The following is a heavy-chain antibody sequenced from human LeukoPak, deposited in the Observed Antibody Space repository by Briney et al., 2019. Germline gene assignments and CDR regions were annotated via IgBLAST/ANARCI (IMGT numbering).Heavy chain of an antibody. CDR3: ARGKRIRYCSDTDCHGLDY. CDR2: IYTSGST. CDR1: GDSMSKYY. J-gene: IGHJ4*02. V-gene: IGHV4-4*07. Sequence: PSETLSLTCSVSGDSMSKYYWSWIRQPAGKGLEWIGRIYTSGSTSYSPSLKSRATMSVDTSKNQFSLNLSSVTAADTAVYYCARGKRIRYCSDTDCHGLDYWGQGILVTVSS. D-gene: IGHD2-15*01.